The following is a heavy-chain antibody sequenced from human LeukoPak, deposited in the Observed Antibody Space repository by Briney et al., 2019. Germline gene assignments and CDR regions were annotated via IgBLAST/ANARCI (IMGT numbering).Heavy chain of an antibody. CDR2: IKQDGSEK. Sequence: GGSLRLSCAASGFTFSSYWMSWGRQAPGKGLEWVANIKQDGSEKYYVDSVKGRFTISRDNAKNPLYLQVNSLRAEDTAVYYCARDASSGSYDYWGQGTLVTVSS. D-gene: IGHD1-26*01. CDR3: ARDASSGSYDY. J-gene: IGHJ4*02. V-gene: IGHV3-7*01. CDR1: GFTFSSYW.